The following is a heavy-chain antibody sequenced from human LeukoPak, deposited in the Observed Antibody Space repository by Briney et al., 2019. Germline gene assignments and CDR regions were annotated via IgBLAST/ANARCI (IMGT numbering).Heavy chain of an antibody. D-gene: IGHD2-21*01. J-gene: IGHJ4*02. CDR3: ARDKGEGPDYFDY. V-gene: IGHV3-48*01. CDR1: GFTFSSYS. CDR2: ISSSSSTI. Sequence: GGSLRLSFAASGFTFSSYSMNWVRQAPGKGLEWVSYISSSSSTIYYADSVKGRFTISRDNAKNSLYLQMNSLRAEDTAVYYCARDKGEGPDYFDYWGQGTLVTVSS.